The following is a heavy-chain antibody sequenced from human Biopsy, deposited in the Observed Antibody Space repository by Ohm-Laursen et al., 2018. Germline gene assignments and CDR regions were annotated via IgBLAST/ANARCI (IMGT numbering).Heavy chain of an antibody. Sequence: SLRLSCASPGFTFSSYAMTWFRQAPGKGLEWVSTISGNSDIIYDTDSVKGRLTIFRDNSKNTLYLQMNSLRADDTAVYYCALAAAQTVTHFDYWGQGTLVTVSS. V-gene: IGHV3-23*01. J-gene: IGHJ4*02. CDR1: GFTFSSYA. CDR3: ALAAAQTVTHFDY. CDR2: ISGNSDII. D-gene: IGHD4-17*01.